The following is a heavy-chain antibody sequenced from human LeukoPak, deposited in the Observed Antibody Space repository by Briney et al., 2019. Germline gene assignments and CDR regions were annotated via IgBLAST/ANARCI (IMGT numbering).Heavy chain of an antibody. D-gene: IGHD6-13*01. Sequence: PSETLSLTCTVSRGSISTYYWNWIRQPPGKGLEWIGYIYYTGTTNYNPSLKSRVTISVDTSKNQFSLKLSSVTAADTAVYYCARSLIAAAASFDPWGQGTLVTVSS. CDR3: ARSLIAAAASFDP. J-gene: IGHJ5*02. CDR1: RGSISTYY. V-gene: IGHV4-59*08. CDR2: IYYTGTT.